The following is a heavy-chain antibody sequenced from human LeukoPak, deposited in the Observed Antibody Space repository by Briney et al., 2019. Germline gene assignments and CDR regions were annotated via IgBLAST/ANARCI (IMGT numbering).Heavy chain of an antibody. CDR1: GFTFSSYW. D-gene: IGHD2-2*01. CDR2: IRQDGSEK. CDR3: ARDLGYCSSTSCSNWFDP. V-gene: IGHV3-7*03. Sequence: GGSLRLSCAASGFTFSSYWMSWVRQAPGKGLEWVANIRQDGSEKYYVDSVKGRFTISRDNAKNSLYLQMNSLRAEDTAVYYCARDLGYCSSTSCSNWFDPWGQGTLVTVSS. J-gene: IGHJ5*02.